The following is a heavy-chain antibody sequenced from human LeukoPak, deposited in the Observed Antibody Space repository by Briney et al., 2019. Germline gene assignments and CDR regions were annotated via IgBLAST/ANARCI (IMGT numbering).Heavy chain of an antibody. CDR2: IYYSGST. CDR3: ARASEGYCSSTSCHVDY. CDR1: GGSISSYY. Sequence: PSETLSLTCTVSGGSISSYYWSWIRQPPGKGLEWIGYIYYSGSTNYNPSLKSRVTISVDMSKNQFSLKLSSVTAADTAVYYCARASEGYCSSTSCHVDYWGQGTLVTVSS. V-gene: IGHV4-59*08. D-gene: IGHD2-2*01. J-gene: IGHJ4*02.